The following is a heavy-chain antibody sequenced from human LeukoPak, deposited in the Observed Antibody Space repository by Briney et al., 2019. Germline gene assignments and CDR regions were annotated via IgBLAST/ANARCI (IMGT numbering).Heavy chain of an antibody. J-gene: IGHJ4*02. CDR1: GFSFSNFA. CDR3: AKGAYDYIEMGYFDY. CDR2: IIGSSGDT. Sequence: SGGSLRLSCAASGFSFSNFAMSWVRQAPGKGLEWVSLIIGSSGDTFYAGSVKGRFTISRDNSKNRLYLQMNSLRAEDTALYYCAKGAYDYIEMGYFDYWGQETLVTVSS. V-gene: IGHV3-23*01. D-gene: IGHD5-12*01.